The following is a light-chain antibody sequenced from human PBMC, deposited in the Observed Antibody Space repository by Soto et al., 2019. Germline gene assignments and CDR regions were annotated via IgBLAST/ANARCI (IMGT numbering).Light chain of an antibody. CDR2: GAS. CDR3: QQYNNWPLLT. V-gene: IGKV3-15*01. CDR1: QSVSDN. J-gene: IGKJ4*01. Sequence: EIVLTQSPATLSVSPGERATLSCRASQSVSDNLAWYQQKRGQAPRLLIHGASTRATGIPARFSGSGSGTEFTLTISSLQSEDFAVYYCQQYNNWPLLTFGGGTKVDIK.